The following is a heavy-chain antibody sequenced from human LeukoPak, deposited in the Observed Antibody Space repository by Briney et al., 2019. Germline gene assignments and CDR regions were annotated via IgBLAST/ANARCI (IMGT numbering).Heavy chain of an antibody. CDR3: AIGYSSGWTSPYYYGMDV. D-gene: IGHD6-19*01. Sequence: GESLKISCKGSGYSFTSYWIGWVRQMPGKGLEWMGIIYPGDSDTRYSPSFQGQVTISADKSISTAYLQWSSLKASDTAMYYCAIGYSSGWTSPYYYGMDVWGHGTTVTVSS. J-gene: IGHJ6*02. V-gene: IGHV5-51*01. CDR2: IYPGDSDT. CDR1: GYSFTSYW.